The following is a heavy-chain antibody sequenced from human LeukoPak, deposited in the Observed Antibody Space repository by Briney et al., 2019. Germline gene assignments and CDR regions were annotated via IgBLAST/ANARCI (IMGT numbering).Heavy chain of an antibody. J-gene: IGHJ4*02. Sequence: SQTLSLTCAVSGGSISSGGYSWSWIRQPPGKGLEWIGYIYHSGSTYYNPALKSRVTISVDRSKNQFSLKLSSVTAADTAVYYCARQYSGYDAFDYWGQGTLVTVSS. CDR3: ARQYSGYDAFDY. CDR1: GGSISSGGYS. V-gene: IGHV4-30-2*01. D-gene: IGHD5-12*01. CDR2: IYHSGST.